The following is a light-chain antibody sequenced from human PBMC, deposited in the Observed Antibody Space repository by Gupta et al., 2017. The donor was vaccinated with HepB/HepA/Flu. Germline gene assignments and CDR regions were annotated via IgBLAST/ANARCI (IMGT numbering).Light chain of an antibody. CDR3: QQYNKWPPLT. CDR2: GAS. J-gene: IGKJ4*01. Sequence: EIVMKPSPVILSVSPGERATVSCRASQSVTKDLAWYQQKDGQAPRLLIYGASVRAAGIPARFSGSGSGTEFTLTISSLQSEDFAVYYCQQYNKWPPLTFGGGTKVEIK. V-gene: IGKV3-15*01. CDR1: QSVTKD.